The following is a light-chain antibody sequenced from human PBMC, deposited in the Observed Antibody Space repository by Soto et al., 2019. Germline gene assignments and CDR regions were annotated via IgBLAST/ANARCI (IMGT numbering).Light chain of an antibody. CDR1: QTVSSK. J-gene: IGKJ4*01. CDR2: GAS. V-gene: IGKV3-15*01. Sequence: EIVMTQSPATLSVSVGERATISCRASQTVSSKLAWYQQKPGQAPRLLIYGASTRATGIPARFTGSGSGTEFTLTISSLQSEDFAVYYCQQYNDWPPQLTFGGGTKVEFK. CDR3: QQYNDWPPQLT.